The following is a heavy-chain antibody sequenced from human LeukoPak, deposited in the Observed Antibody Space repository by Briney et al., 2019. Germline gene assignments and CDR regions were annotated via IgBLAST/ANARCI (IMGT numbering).Heavy chain of an antibody. CDR2: ISGSNGNT. J-gene: IGHJ4*02. D-gene: IGHD6-13*01. CDR3: ARYPLSYSSNWHYYFDY. CDR1: GYTFTSYG. Sequence: ASVNVSCKASGYTFTSYGVSGVRQAPGPGLEWMGWISGSNGNTNDAQKVQGRVTMTTDTSTSTAYMELRSLRSDDTAVYYCARYPLSYSSNWHYYFDYWGQGTLLTVSS. V-gene: IGHV1-18*01.